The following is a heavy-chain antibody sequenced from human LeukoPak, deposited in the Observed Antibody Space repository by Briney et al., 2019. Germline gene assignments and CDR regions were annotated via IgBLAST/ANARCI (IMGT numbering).Heavy chain of an antibody. CDR1: GFTFSSYA. CDR3: AKLKQWQPQRYFFEY. J-gene: IGHJ4*02. V-gene: IGHV3-23*01. D-gene: IGHD6-19*01. Sequence: GGSLRLSCTASGFTFSSYAMSWVRQAPGKGLEWVSTFSGTSSTSYADAVKGRVTISRDNSKNTLYLQMNSLRAEDTAVYYCAKLKQWQPQRYFFEYWGQGALVTVAS. CDR2: FSGTSST.